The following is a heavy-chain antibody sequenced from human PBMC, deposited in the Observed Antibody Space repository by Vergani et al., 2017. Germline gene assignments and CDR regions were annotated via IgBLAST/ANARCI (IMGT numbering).Heavy chain of an antibody. Sequence: EVQLVQSGAEVKKPGESLKISCKGSGYSFTSYWIGWVRQMPGKGLEWMGIIYPGDSATRYSPSFQGQGTISADKSIRTAYLQWSSLKASDTAMSYCARLSDPAWSSQIAAAGIGSCYFDYWGQGTLVTVSS. J-gene: IGHJ4*02. D-gene: IGHD6-13*01. CDR3: ARLSDPAWSSQIAAAGIGSCYFDY. CDR1: GYSFTSYW. CDR2: IYPGDSAT. V-gene: IGHV5-51*01.